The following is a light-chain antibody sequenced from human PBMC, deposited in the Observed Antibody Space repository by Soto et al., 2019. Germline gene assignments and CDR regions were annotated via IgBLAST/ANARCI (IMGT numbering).Light chain of an antibody. V-gene: IGLV2-14*03. J-gene: IGLJ1*01. Sequence: QSALTQPASVSGSPGQSITISCTGTSSDVGGYNYVSWYQHHPGTAPKLMIYDNSNRPSGIPNRFSGSKSGTSATLIISGLQTGDESDYYCGTWDSSRSAYVFGTGTKVTVL. CDR2: DNS. CDR1: SSDVGGYNY. CDR3: GTWDSSRSAYV.